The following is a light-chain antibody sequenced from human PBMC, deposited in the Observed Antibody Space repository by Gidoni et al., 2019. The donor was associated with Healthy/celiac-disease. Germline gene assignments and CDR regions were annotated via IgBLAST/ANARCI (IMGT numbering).Light chain of an antibody. CDR2: WAS. CDR3: HQYYSTPPT. CDR1: QSVLYSSNNKNY. V-gene: IGKV4-1*01. Sequence: DIVMTQTPDSLAVSLGERATINSKSSQSVLYSSNNKNYLAWYQQKPGQPPKLLLYWASTRDSGVPDRFSGSGSGTDFTLTISSLQAEYVAVYYCHQYYSTPPTFGPGTKVDIK. J-gene: IGKJ3*01.